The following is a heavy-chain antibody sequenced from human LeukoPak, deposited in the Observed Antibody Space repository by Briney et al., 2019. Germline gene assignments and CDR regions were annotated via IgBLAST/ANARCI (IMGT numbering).Heavy chain of an antibody. CDR3: ASRFDYGDYEPAFDI. Sequence: GGSLRLPCAASGFTFSNYGMHWVRQAPGKGLEWVALISFDGSQKYYADSVKGRFTISRDNSKSTVYLQMNSLRVEDAAVYYCASRFDYGDYEPAFDIWGQGTMVTVSS. CDR1: GFTFSNYG. CDR2: ISFDGSQK. D-gene: IGHD4-17*01. J-gene: IGHJ3*02. V-gene: IGHV3-30*02.